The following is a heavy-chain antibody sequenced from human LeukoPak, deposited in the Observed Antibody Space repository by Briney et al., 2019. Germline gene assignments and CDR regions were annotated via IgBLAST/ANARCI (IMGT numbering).Heavy chain of an antibody. D-gene: IGHD2-15*01. CDR2: INPNSGGT. CDR3: ARVGAVVVVVAAQRAFDI. CDR1: GYTFTGYY. J-gene: IGHJ3*02. V-gene: IGHV1-2*02. Sequence: ASVKVSCKASGYTFTGYYMHWVRQAPGQGLEWMGRINPNSGGTNYAQKFQGRVTMTRDTSISTAYMELSRLRSDDTAVYYCARVGAVVVVVAAQRAFDIWGQGTMVTVSS.